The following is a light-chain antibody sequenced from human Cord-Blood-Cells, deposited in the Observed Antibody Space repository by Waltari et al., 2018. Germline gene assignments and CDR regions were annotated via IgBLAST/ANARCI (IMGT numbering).Light chain of an antibody. V-gene: IGKV1-39*01. CDR3: QQSYSTPFT. Sequence: QMTPSPSSLAASVGDRVPITCRASQSISSYLNWYQQKPGKAPKLLIYAASSLQSGVPSRFSGSGSGTDFTITISSLQPEDFATYYCQQSYSTPFTFGPGTKVDIK. CDR1: QSISSY. CDR2: AAS. J-gene: IGKJ3*01.